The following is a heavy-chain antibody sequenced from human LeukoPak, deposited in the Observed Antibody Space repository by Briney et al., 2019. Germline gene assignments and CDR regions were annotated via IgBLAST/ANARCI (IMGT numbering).Heavy chain of an antibody. J-gene: IGHJ6*02. CDR1: GFTFSSYS. D-gene: IGHD3-10*01. V-gene: IGHV3-48*01. Sequence: PGGSLRLSCAASGFTFSSYSMNWLRQAPGKGLKWVSYISSSSSTIYYADSVKGRFTISRDNAKNSLYLQMNSLRAEDTAVYYCAREDYYGSGPYYYYGMDVWGQGTTVTVSS. CDR2: ISSSSSTI. CDR3: AREDYYGSGPYYYYGMDV.